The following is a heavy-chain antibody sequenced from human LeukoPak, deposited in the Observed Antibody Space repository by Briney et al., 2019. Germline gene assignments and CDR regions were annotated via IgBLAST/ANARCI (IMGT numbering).Heavy chain of an antibody. CDR1: GFTFSSYW. Sequence: GGSLRLSCAASGFTFSSYWMSWVRQAPGKGLEWVANIKQDGSEKYYVDSVKGRFTISRDNAKNSLYLQMNSLRAEDTAVYYCATLSIAAAGPFDYWGQGTLVTVSS. CDR2: IKQDGSEK. J-gene: IGHJ4*02. V-gene: IGHV3-7*01. CDR3: ATLSIAAAGPFDY. D-gene: IGHD6-13*01.